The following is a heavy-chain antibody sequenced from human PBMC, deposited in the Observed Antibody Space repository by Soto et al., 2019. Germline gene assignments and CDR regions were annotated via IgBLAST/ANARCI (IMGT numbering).Heavy chain of an antibody. CDR2: INHSGST. CDR3: ARERVLWFGELSVDP. J-gene: IGHJ5*02. CDR1: GGSFSGYY. D-gene: IGHD3-10*01. Sequence: SETLSLTCAVYGGSFSGYYWSWIRQPPGKGLEWIGEINHSGSTNYNPSLKSRVTISVDTSKNQFSLKLSSVTAADTAVYYCARERVLWFGELSVDPWGQGTLVTVSS. V-gene: IGHV4-34*01.